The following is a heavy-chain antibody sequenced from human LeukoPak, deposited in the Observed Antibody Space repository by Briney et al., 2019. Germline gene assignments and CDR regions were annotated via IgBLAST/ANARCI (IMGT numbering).Heavy chain of an antibody. J-gene: IGHJ5*02. D-gene: IGHD3-10*01. Sequence: GGSLRLSCAASRFTFSNYWMGWVRQAPGKGLEWVANMNPDGSAKYYVDSVKGRSTISRDNARNSVYLQMNSLRVEDTAVYYCVRDAMVRGAILVFRGFDPWGQGTLVTVSS. CDR3: VRDAMVRGAILVFRGFDP. CDR1: RFTFSNYW. V-gene: IGHV3-7*01. CDR2: MNPDGSAK.